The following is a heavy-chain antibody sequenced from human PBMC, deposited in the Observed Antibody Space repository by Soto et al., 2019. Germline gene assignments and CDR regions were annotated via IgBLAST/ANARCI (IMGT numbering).Heavy chain of an antibody. CDR3: AKCQIIYHYYMDV. CDR2: ISYDGSNK. D-gene: IGHD3-10*01. CDR1: GFTFSSYG. V-gene: IGHV3-30*18. J-gene: IGHJ6*03. Sequence: QVQLVESGGGVVQPGRSLRLSCAASGFTFSSYGMHWVRQAPGKGLEWVAVISYDGSNKYYADSVKGRFTISRDNSKNTLYLQMNSLRAEDTAVYYCAKCQIIYHYYMDVWGKGTTVTVSS.